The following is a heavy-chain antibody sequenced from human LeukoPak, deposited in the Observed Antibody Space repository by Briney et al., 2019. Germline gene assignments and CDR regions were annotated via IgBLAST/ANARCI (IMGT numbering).Heavy chain of an antibody. Sequence: SVKVSCKASGGTFSSYAISWVRQAPGQGLEWMGGIIPIFGTANYAQKFQGRVTITTDESTSTAYMELSSLRSEDTAVYYCARGKVGATPLYYYYYMDVWGKGTTVTVSS. V-gene: IGHV1-69*05. CDR3: ARGKVGATPLYYYYYMDV. CDR2: IIPIFGTA. D-gene: IGHD1-26*01. CDR1: GGTFSSYA. J-gene: IGHJ6*03.